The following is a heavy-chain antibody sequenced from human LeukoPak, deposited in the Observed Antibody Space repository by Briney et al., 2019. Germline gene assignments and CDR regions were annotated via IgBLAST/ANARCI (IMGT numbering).Heavy chain of an antibody. D-gene: IGHD6-13*01. CDR3: AKAFSSTWYWYFDL. CDR2: ISGSGGST. V-gene: IGHV3-23*01. CDR1: GFTFSSYA. Sequence: GGSLRLSCAASGFTFSSYAMSWVRQAPGKGLEWVSAISGSGGSTYYADSVKGRFTISRDNAKNSLFLQMNSLRPEDTALYYCAKAFSSTWYWYFDLWGRGTLVTVSS. J-gene: IGHJ2*01.